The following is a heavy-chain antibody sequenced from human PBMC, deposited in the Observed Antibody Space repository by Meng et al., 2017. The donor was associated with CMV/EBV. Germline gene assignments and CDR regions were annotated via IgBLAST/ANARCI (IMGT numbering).Heavy chain of an antibody. CDR1: GYIFSNFG. CDR2: ISAYNGNT. Sequence: SGYIFSNFGNSRVRQAPGQGLEWMGWISAYNGNTNYAQKLQGRVTMTTDTSTSTAYMELRSLRSDDTAVYYCARADDFWSGYPGFDYWGQGTLVTVSS. J-gene: IGHJ4*02. D-gene: IGHD3-3*01. CDR3: ARADDFWSGYPGFDY. V-gene: IGHV1-18*01.